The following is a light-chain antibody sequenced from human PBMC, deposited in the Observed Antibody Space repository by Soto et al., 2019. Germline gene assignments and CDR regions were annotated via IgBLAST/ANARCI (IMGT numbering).Light chain of an antibody. J-gene: IGLJ3*02. Sequence: QSVLTQPASVSGSPGQSITISCTGTSSDVGSYNLVSWYQQHPGKAPKLMIYEGSKRPSGVSNRFSGSMSGNTASLTISGLQAEDEADYYCCSYAGSRVFGGGTKLTVL. V-gene: IGLV2-23*01. CDR3: CSYAGSRV. CDR1: SSDVGSYNL. CDR2: EGS.